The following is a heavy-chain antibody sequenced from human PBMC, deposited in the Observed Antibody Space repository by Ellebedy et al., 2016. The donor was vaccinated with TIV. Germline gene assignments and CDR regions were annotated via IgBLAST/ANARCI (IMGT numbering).Heavy chain of an antibody. D-gene: IGHD6-13*01. CDR3: ARGDGLGIGAGGNHRLDP. CDR2: INPSSGST. Sequence: AASVKVSCKASGYTFTGYFMHWVRQVPGQGLEWMGWINPSSGSTKYAQKFQGRVTMTRDTSINTAYMELGSLRSDDTAVYYCARGDGLGIGAGGNHRLDPWGQGTLVTVSS. CDR1: GYTFTGYF. V-gene: IGHV1-2*02. J-gene: IGHJ5*02.